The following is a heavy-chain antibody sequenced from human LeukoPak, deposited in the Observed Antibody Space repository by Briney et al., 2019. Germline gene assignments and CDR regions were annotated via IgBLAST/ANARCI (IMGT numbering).Heavy chain of an antibody. D-gene: IGHD3-22*01. CDR3: ARDPPYYYDSSGYYFSDY. CDR2: ISAYNGNT. V-gene: IGHV1-18*01. Sequence: GASVKVSCKASGYTFTSYGISWVRQAPGQGLEWMGWISAYNGNTNYAQKLQGRVTMTTDTSTSTAYMELRSLRSDDTAVYYCARDPPYYYDSSGYYFSDYWGQGTLVTVSP. CDR1: GYTFTSYG. J-gene: IGHJ4*02.